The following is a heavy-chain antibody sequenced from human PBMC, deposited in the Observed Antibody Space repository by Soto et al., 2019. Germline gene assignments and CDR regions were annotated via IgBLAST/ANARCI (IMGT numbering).Heavy chain of an antibody. D-gene: IGHD2-21*02. CDR1: GYTFTSYA. CDR3: ARSIVVVTALDY. CDR2: INAGNGNT. V-gene: IGHV1-3*05. Sequence: QVQLVQSGAEEKKPGASVKVSCKASGYTFTSYAMHWVRQAPGQRLEWMGWINAGNGNTKYSQKFQGRVTITRDTSASKAYMELSSLRSGDTAVYYCARSIVVVTALDYWGQGTLVTVSS. J-gene: IGHJ4*02.